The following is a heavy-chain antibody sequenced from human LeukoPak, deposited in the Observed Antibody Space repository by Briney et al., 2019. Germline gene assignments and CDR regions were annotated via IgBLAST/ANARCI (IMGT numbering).Heavy chain of an antibody. CDR3: ARRGGSGNSYYYYYGLDV. CDR1: GYTFTDYD. J-gene: IGHJ6*02. D-gene: IGHD3-10*01. V-gene: IGHV1-8*01. CDR2: MNPDSDST. Sequence: GASVKVSCKASGYTFTDYDINWVRQAAGQGLEWLGWMNPDSDSTGYAQRFQGRVTMTTNNSMNTAYMELSSLRSEDTAVYYCARRGGSGNSYYYYYGLDVWGQGTTVTVSS.